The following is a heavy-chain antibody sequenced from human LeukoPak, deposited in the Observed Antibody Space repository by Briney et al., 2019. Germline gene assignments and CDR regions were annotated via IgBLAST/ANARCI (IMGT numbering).Heavy chain of an antibody. CDR2: INHSGST. D-gene: IGHD6-25*01. CDR1: GGSFSGYY. Sequence: SETLSLTCAVYGGSFSGYYWSWIRQPPGKGLEWIGEINHSGSTNYNPSLKSRVTMSVDTSKNQFSLKLSSVTAADTAVYYCARLAAYAADFQYYYYYYMDVWGKGTTVTVSS. CDR3: ARLAAYAADFQYYYYYYMDV. J-gene: IGHJ6*03. V-gene: IGHV4-34*01.